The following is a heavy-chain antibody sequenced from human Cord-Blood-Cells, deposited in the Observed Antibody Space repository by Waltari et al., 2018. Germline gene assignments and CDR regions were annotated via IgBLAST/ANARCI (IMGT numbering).Heavy chain of an antibody. CDR3: ATVPYDSSGYYFDY. Sequence: EVQLVQSGAEVQKPGESRKISCKGSGYSFTSYWTCWVRQMPWKGLEWMGIIYPGDSDTRYSPSFQGQVTISADKSISTAYLQWSSLKASDTAMYYCATVPYDSSGYYFDYWGQGTLVTVSS. V-gene: IGHV5-51*01. CDR2: IYPGDSDT. CDR1: GYSFTSYW. J-gene: IGHJ4*02. D-gene: IGHD3-22*01.